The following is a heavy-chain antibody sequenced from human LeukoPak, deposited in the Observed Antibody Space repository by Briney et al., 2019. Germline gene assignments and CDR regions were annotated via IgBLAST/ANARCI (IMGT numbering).Heavy chain of an antibody. V-gene: IGHV1-18*01. D-gene: IGHD3-3*01. CDR3: AREAVTIFGLVRTQTTKGPHRFDP. Sequence: ASVKVSCKASGYTFTSYGISWVRQAPGQGLEWMGWISAYNGNTNYAQKLQGRVTMTRDMSTSTVYMVLSSLRSEDTAVYYCAREAVTIFGLVRTQTTKGPHRFDPWGQGTLVTVSS. CDR2: ISAYNGNT. CDR1: GYTFTSYG. J-gene: IGHJ5*02.